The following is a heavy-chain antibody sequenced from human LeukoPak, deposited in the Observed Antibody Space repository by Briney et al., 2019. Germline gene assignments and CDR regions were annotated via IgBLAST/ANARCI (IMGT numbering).Heavy chain of an antibody. V-gene: IGHV4-39*01. CDR3: ARQGCSGGSCYSAYYYMDV. J-gene: IGHJ6*03. Sequence: SETLSLTCTVSGGSISSSSYYWGWIRQPPGKGLEWIARIYFSGSTYYNPSLRSRVTISVNTSKNQFSLKLSSVTAADTAVYYCARQGCSGGSCYSAYYYMDVWGKGTTVTVSS. D-gene: IGHD2-15*01. CDR2: IYFSGST. CDR1: GGSISSSSYY.